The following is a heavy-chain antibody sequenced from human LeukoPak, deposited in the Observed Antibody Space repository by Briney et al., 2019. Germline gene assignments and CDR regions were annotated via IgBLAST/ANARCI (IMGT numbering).Heavy chain of an antibody. V-gene: IGHV1-3*01. CDR3: ARDSLRYFGWLLRGAGFDP. J-gene: IGHJ5*02. CDR1: GYTLTTYA. Sequence: ASVKVSCKTSGYTLTTYAMNWVRQAPGQGLEWIGWINAGNGNTKYSQKFQGRVTITRDTSASTAYMELSSLRSEDTAVYYCARDSLRYFGWLLRGAGFDPWGQGTLVTVSS. D-gene: IGHD3-9*01. CDR2: INAGNGNT.